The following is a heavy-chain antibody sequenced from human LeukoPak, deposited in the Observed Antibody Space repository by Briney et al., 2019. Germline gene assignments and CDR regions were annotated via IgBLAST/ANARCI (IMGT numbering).Heavy chain of an antibody. D-gene: IGHD6-19*01. CDR1: GLTFSRCA. CDR2: IGGSGDCT. J-gene: IGHJ4*02. Sequence: GGSLRLSCAASGLTFSRCAMGWVRLAPGKGLEWVSIIGGSGDCTYYAGSVKGSFTISRDHSKNTLYLQMNSLRAEDTAMYYCARDREGLAVAGPAWFWGQGTLVTVSS. CDR3: ARDREGLAVAGPAWF. V-gene: IGHV3-23*01.